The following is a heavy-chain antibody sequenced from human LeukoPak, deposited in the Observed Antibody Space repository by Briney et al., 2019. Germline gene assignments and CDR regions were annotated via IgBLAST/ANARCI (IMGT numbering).Heavy chain of an antibody. D-gene: IGHD3-16*01. Sequence: SETLSLTCTVSGGSISSYYWSWIRQPPGKGLEWIGYIYYSGSTNYNPSLKSRVTISVDTSKNQFSLKLSSVTAADTAVYYCARSRTSYENLGYWGQGTLVTVSS. J-gene: IGHJ4*02. CDR3: ARSRTSYENLGY. CDR2: IYYSGST. CDR1: GGSISSYY. V-gene: IGHV4-59*01.